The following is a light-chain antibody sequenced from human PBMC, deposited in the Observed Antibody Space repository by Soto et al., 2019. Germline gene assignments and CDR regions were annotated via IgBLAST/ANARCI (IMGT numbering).Light chain of an antibody. CDR3: QERSNWPLLS. J-gene: IGKJ4*01. CDR1: QSVGTS. V-gene: IGKV3-11*01. CDR2: DAS. Sequence: ETVLTQSPATLSLSPGERATLSCRASQSVGTSLAWYQQRPGQTPRLLIYDASNRAPGIPARFSGSGSGTDFTLTISRLQPEDFAVYYCQERSNWPLLSFGGGTKVDIK.